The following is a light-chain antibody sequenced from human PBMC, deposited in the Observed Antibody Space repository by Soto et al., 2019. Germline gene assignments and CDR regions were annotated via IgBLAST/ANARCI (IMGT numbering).Light chain of an antibody. Sequence: DIQMTQSPSSLSASVGDRVTITCRASQGISNYLAWYQQKPGKVPELLIYGASTLQSGVPSRFSGSGSGTDFTLIISRLQPEDVATYYCQNYNSAPRTFGQGTKVEIK. J-gene: IGKJ1*01. CDR2: GAS. CDR1: QGISNY. V-gene: IGKV1-27*01. CDR3: QNYNSAPRT.